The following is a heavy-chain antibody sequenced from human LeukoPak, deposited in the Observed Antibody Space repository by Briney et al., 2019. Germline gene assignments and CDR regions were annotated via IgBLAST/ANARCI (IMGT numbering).Heavy chain of an antibody. Sequence: TSETLFLTCTVSSGSIGSTNYYWAWIRQPPGKGLEWIGSIYYSGSTYYNPSLKSRVTISVDRSKNQFSLKLSSVTAADTAVYYCAREAYSSSSHPNYWGQGTLATVSS. J-gene: IGHJ4*02. D-gene: IGHD6-6*01. CDR3: AREAYSSSSHPNY. CDR2: IYYSGST. CDR1: SGSIGSTNYY. V-gene: IGHV4-39*07.